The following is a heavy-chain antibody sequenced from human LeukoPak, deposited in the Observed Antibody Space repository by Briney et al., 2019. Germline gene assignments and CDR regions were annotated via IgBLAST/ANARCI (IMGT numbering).Heavy chain of an antibody. J-gene: IGHJ4*02. D-gene: IGHD3-3*01. CDR3: ARDLDFWSGYSPFDY. CDR2: IKQDGSEK. Sequence: GGSLRLSCAASGFTFRSYWMSWVGQAPGKGLEGGANIKQDGSEKYYVDSVKGRFTISRDNAKNSLYLQMNSLRAEDTAVYYCARDLDFWSGYSPFDYWGQGTLVTVSS. V-gene: IGHV3-7*01. CDR1: GFTFRSYW.